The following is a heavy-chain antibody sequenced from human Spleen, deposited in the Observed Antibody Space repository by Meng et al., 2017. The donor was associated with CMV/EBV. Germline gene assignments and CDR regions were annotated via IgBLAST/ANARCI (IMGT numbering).Heavy chain of an antibody. CDR3: ARGAGPDV. CDR2: ISYSGTT. V-gene: IGHV4-59*01. Sequence: SETLSLTCTVSGGSISNYYWRWIRQPPGKGLEWIGYISYSGTTNYNPSLTSRVTISLDTSKNQFSLRLTSVTAADTAVYYCARGAGPDVWGQGTLVTVSS. J-gene: IGHJ4*02. CDR1: GGSISNYY.